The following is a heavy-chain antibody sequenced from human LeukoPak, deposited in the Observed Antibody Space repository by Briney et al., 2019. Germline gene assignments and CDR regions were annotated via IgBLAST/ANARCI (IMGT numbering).Heavy chain of an antibody. V-gene: IGHV4-59*08. CDR3: ARHHFATPFDH. J-gene: IGHJ4*02. CDR2: VFHTGDT. CDR1: GDSINSFY. Sequence: SETLSLTCAVSGDSINSFYWSWIRQPPVKGLEWIGYVFHTGDTNSNPSLKSRVTVSLDTSTSQVSLRLTSVTAADTAVYYCARHHFATPFDHWGRGILVTVSS. D-gene: IGHD2-15*01.